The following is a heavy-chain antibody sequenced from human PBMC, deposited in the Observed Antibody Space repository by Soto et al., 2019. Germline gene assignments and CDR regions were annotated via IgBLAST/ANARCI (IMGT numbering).Heavy chain of an antibody. CDR1: GFDLTYSR. J-gene: IGHJ6*02. V-gene: IGHV3-21*01. D-gene: IGHD6-6*01. CDR2: ISGSGKDT. CDR3: ARVHLVAGSAFYCAMDV. Sequence: PGGSLRLSCVASGFDLTYSRMNWVRQPPGKGLEWVASISGSGKDTFYRHSVKGRFAISRDSAGTSLFLRMDSVKVEDTAVYHCARVHLVAGSAFYCAMDVWGPGTAVTVSS.